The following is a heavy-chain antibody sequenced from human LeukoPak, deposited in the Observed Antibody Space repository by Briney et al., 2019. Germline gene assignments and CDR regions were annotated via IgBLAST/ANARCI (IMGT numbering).Heavy chain of an antibody. V-gene: IGHV3-23*01. J-gene: IGHJ4*02. CDR1: GFTFSSYA. D-gene: IGHD6-19*01. CDR3: AKDSTVYSSGWYDY. Sequence: GGSLRLSCAASGFTFSSYAMSWVRQAPGEGLEWVSAISGSGGSTYYADSVKGRFTISRDNSKNTLYLQMNSLRAEDTAVYYCAKDSTVYSSGWYDYWGQGTLVTVSS. CDR2: ISGSGGST.